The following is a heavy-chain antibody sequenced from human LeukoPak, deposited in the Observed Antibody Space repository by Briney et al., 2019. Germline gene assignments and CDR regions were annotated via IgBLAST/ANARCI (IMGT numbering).Heavy chain of an antibody. CDR1: GGSISSYY. Sequence: PSETLSLTCTVSGGSISSYYWSWIRQPPGKGLEWIGYIYYSGSTNYNPSLKSRVTISVDTSKNQFSLKLSSVTAADTAVYYCAREGGSSWYNWFDPWGQGTLVTVSS. V-gene: IGHV4-59*01. D-gene: IGHD6-13*01. CDR2: IYYSGST. CDR3: AREGGSSWYNWFDP. J-gene: IGHJ5*02.